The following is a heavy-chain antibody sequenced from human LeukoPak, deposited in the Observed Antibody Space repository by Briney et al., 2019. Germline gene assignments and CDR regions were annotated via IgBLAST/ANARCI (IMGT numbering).Heavy chain of an antibody. CDR3: ARGLYAGIAVAGVDY. CDR1: GYTFTSYD. CDR2: RNPNSGNT. Sequence: ASVKVSCKASGYTFTSYDINWVRQATGQGLEWMGWRNPNSGNTGYAQKFQGRVTMTRNTSISTAYMELSSLRSEDTAVYYCARGLYAGIAVAGVDYWGQGTLVTVSS. V-gene: IGHV1-8*01. J-gene: IGHJ4*02. D-gene: IGHD6-19*01.